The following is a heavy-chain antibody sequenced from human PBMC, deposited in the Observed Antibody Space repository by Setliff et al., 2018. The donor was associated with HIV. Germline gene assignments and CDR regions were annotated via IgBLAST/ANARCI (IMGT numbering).Heavy chain of an antibody. J-gene: IGHJ3*02. CDR1: GYTFTSYA. V-gene: IGHV1-3*01. D-gene: IGHD3-10*01. CDR2: INAGNGNT. Sequence: ASVKVSCKASGYTFTSYAMHWVRQAPGQRLEWMGWINAGNGNTKYSQKFQGRVTITRDTSASTAYMELSSLRSEDTAVYYCARDGGAIHDAFDIWGQGTMVTVSS. CDR3: ARDGGAIHDAFDI.